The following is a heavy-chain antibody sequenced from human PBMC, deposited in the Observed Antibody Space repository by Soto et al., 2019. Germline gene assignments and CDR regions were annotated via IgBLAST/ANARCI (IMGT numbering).Heavy chain of an antibody. J-gene: IGHJ4*02. CDR2: IYYSGST. Sequence: SETLSLTCTVSGGSISSSSYYWGWIRQPPGKGLEWIGSIYYSGSTYYNPSLKSRVTISVDTSKNQFSLKRSSVTAADTAVYYCARHQVIWLHNLNFFDYWGQGTLVTVSS. V-gene: IGHV4-39*01. D-gene: IGHD3-9*01. CDR1: GGSISSSSYY. CDR3: ARHQVIWLHNLNFFDY.